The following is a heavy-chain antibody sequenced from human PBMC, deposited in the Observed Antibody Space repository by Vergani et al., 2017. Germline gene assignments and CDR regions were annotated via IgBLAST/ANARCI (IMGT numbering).Heavy chain of an antibody. D-gene: IGHD6-19*01. J-gene: IGHJ3*02. Sequence: EVQLVESGGGLVQPGGSLRLSCAASGLPFSSYWMHWVRQAPGKGLVWVSRINSDGSSTSYADSVKGRFTISRDNAKNTLYLQMNSLRAEDTAVYYCARYLGHSSGWYAAGNAFDIWGQGTMVTVSS. CDR3: ARYLGHSSGWYAAGNAFDI. CDR1: GLPFSSYW. CDR2: INSDGSST. V-gene: IGHV3-74*01.